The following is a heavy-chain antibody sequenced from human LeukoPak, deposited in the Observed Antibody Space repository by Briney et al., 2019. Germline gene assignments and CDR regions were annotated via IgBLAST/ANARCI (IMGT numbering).Heavy chain of an antibody. D-gene: IGHD3-22*01. J-gene: IGHJ4*02. CDR3: ARDLSHRITMIVVDDGAFDY. Sequence: GASVKVSCKASGYTFTSYGISWVRQAPGQGLEWMGWISAYNGNTNYAQKLQGRVTMTTDTSTSTAYMELRSLRSDDTAVYYCARDLSHRITMIVVDDGAFDYWGQGTLVTVSS. CDR1: GYTFTSYG. CDR2: ISAYNGNT. V-gene: IGHV1-18*01.